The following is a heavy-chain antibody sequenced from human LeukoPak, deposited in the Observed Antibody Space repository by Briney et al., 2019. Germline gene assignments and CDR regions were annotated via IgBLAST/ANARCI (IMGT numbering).Heavy chain of an antibody. J-gene: IGHJ4*02. CDR2: ILSGGST. Sequence: GGSLRLSCAASGFTVSSNYMSWVRQAPGKGLEWVSVILSGGSTYYGDSVKGRFIISRDNSKNTLYLQMNSLRAEDTAVYYCARDPVGDYYDSSGGGNYWGQGTLVTVSS. CDR1: GFTVSSNY. CDR3: ARDPVGDYYDSSGGGNY. D-gene: IGHD3-22*01. V-gene: IGHV3-53*01.